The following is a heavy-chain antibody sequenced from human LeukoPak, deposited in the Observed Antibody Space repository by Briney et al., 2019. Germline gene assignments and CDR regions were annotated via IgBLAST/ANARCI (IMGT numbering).Heavy chain of an antibody. D-gene: IGHD6-13*01. Sequence: SETLSLTCTVSGGSISSYYWSWIRQPPGKGLEWIGSIYYSGSTYYNPSLKSRVTISVDTSKNQFSLKLSSVTAADTAVYYCARGSSWYGLDYWGQGTLVTVSS. J-gene: IGHJ4*02. CDR2: IYYSGST. CDR3: ARGSSWYGLDY. V-gene: IGHV4-59*01. CDR1: GGSISSYY.